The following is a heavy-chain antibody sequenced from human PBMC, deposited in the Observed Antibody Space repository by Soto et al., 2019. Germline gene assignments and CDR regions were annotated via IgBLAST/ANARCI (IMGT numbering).Heavy chain of an antibody. J-gene: IGHJ4*02. CDR2: INHSGSA. Sequence: QVQLQQWGAGLLKPSETLSLTCAVYGDSFNNYFWTWIRQSPGKGLEWIGEINHSGSANYNPSLGSRVTISVDKSKKQFSLKLTSVTAAATAVYYCARVSRGYHDSWGQGTLVTVSS. V-gene: IGHV4-34*01. CDR3: ARVSRGYHDS. D-gene: IGHD5-18*01. CDR1: GDSFNNYF.